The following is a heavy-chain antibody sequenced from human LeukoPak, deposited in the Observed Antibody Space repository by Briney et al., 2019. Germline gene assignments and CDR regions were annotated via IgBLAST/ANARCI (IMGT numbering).Heavy chain of an antibody. D-gene: IGHD3-3*01. CDR3: AKDRSGYLGDTFDI. CDR1: GFTFSSYA. Sequence: GGSLRLSCAASGFTFSSYAMNWVRQAPGKGLEWVSDISGSGETTYYADSVKGRFIISRDNSKNTLYLQMNSLRAEDTAVYYCAKDRSGYLGDTFDIWGQGTMVTVSS. V-gene: IGHV3-23*01. CDR2: ISGSGETT. J-gene: IGHJ3*02.